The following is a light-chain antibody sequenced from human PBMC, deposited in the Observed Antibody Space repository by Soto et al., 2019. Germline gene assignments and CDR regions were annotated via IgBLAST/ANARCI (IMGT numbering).Light chain of an antibody. CDR2: GAS. J-gene: IGKJ5*01. V-gene: IGKV3-15*01. CDR1: QSVSSN. CDR3: QQYNNWPPIT. Sequence: EIVMTQSPATLSVSTGERATLSCRASQSVSSNLAWYQQKPGQAPRLLIYGASTRSTGIPARFSGSGSGTEFTLTIRRLQSEDFAVYYCQQYNNWPPITFGQGTRLEIK.